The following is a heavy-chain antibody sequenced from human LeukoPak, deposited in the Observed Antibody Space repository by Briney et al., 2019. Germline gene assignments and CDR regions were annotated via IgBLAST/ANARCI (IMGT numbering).Heavy chain of an antibody. D-gene: IGHD2-21*02. CDR2: IIPIFGTA. Sequence: SVKVSCKASGGTFSSYAISWVRQAPGQGLEWMGGIIPIFGTANYAQKFQGRVTITADESTSTAYMELSSLRSEDTAVYYCARVSKAYCGGDCYFNWFDPWGQGNPGHRLL. J-gene: IGHJ5*02. CDR3: ARVSKAYCGGDCYFNWFDP. V-gene: IGHV1-69*13. CDR1: GGTFSSYA.